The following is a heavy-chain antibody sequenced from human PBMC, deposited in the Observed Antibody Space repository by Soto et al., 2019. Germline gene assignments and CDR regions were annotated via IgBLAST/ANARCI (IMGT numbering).Heavy chain of an antibody. CDR2: IIPIVGTA. Sequence: PVKGCCKASGSTFSSYAISWGRQAPGQGLEWMGGIIPIVGTANYAQKFQGRVTMTADESTSTAYMELSSLRSGDTAVYYCAISPLVRVGATSGPYYYYGMDVWGQGTSVTVSS. J-gene: IGHJ6*02. CDR1: GSTFSSYA. D-gene: IGHD1-26*01. CDR3: AISPLVRVGATSGPYYYYGMDV. V-gene: IGHV1-69*13.